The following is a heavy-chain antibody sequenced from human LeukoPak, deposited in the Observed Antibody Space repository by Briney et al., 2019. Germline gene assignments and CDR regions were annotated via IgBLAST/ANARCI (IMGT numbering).Heavy chain of an antibody. D-gene: IGHD3-3*01. CDR3: ARLAELRFLEWLLGSRMD. CDR2: IYYSGST. V-gene: IGHV4-39*01. CDR1: GGSISSSSYY. J-gene: IGHJ4*02. Sequence: SETLSLTCTVSGGSISSSSYYWGWIRQPPGKGLEWIGSIYYSGSTYYNPSLKSRVTISVDTSKNQFSLKLSSVTAADTAVYYCARLAELRFLEWLLGSRMDWGQGTLVTVSS.